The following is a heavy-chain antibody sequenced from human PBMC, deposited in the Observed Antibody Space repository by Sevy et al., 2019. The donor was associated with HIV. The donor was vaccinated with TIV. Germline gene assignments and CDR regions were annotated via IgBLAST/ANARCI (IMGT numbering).Heavy chain of an antibody. V-gene: IGHV3-30-3*01. Sequence: GGSLRLSCAASGFTFSSYAMHWVRQAPGKGLERVAVISYDGSNKYYADSVKGRFTISRDNSKNTLYLQMNSLRAEDTAVYYCARGIAVAGIWDWYFDLWGRGTLVTVSS. CDR1: GFTFSSYA. CDR2: ISYDGSNK. CDR3: ARGIAVAGIWDWYFDL. D-gene: IGHD6-19*01. J-gene: IGHJ2*01.